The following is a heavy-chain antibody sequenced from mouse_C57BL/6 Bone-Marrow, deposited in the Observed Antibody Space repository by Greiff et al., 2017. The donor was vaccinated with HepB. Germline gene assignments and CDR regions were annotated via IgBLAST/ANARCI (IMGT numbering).Heavy chain of an antibody. Sequence: VQLQQSGPELVKPGASVKISCKASGYAFSSSWMNWVKQRPGKGLEWIGRIYPGDGDTNYNGKFKGKATLTADTSSSPAYMQRSSLTSEDSAVYFCARSLTTVSPPFGYCGQGPTLSVSS. CDR2: IYPGDGDT. CDR3: ARSLTTVSPPFGY. CDR1: GYAFSSSW. D-gene: IGHD1-1*01. V-gene: IGHV1-82*01. J-gene: IGHJ2*01.